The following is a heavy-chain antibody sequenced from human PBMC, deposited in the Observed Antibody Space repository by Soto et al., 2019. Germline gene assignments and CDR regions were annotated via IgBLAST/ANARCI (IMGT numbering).Heavy chain of an antibody. CDR2: TSGYNDNT. J-gene: IGHJ4*02. V-gene: IGHV1-18*04. CDR3: ARDRGSGTYFVY. CDR1: GYTFTTYV. D-gene: IGHD3-10*01. Sequence: GASVKVSCKTSGYTFTTYVISWVRQAPGQGLEWMGWTSGYNDNTNYAQNFQGRVTMTTDTSRNTAYMDLSSLRSDDTAVYYCARDRGSGTYFVYWGQGTLVTVSS.